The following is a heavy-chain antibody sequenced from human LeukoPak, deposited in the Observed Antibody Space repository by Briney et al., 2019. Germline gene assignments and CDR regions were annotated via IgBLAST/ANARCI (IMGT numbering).Heavy chain of an antibody. D-gene: IGHD1-26*01. CDR1: GGSISSGSYY. Sequence: SQTLSLTCTVSGGSISSGSYYWSWIRQPAGKGLEWIGRIYTSGSTNYNPPLKSRVTISVDTSKNQFSLKLSSVTAADTAVYYCARRSGSYRGFDYWGQGTLVTVSS. J-gene: IGHJ4*02. CDR2: IYTSGST. V-gene: IGHV4-61*02. CDR3: ARRSGSYRGFDY.